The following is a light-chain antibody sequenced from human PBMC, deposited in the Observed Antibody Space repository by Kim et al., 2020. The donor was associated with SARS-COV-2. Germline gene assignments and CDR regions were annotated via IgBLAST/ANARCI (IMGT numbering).Light chain of an antibody. J-gene: IGKJ1*01. V-gene: IGKV1-33*01. CDR2: DSS. CDR1: QEIKTY. Sequence: DIQMTQSPSSLSASVGDRVTITCQASQEIKTYLNWHQQKPGAAPKLLIYDSSNLEAGVPSRFSGSGSGTVFTFTITNLQPEDFATYYCQQYDELWTFGPGTKVDIK. CDR3: QQYDELWT.